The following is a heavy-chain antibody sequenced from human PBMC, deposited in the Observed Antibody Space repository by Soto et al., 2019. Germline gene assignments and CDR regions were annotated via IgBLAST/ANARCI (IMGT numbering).Heavy chain of an antibody. CDR2: ISSSSSTI. D-gene: IGHD2-2*03. CDR3: ARVDDYYYYYMDD. CDR1: GFTFSSYS. J-gene: IGHJ6*03. V-gene: IGHV3-48*01. Sequence: EVQLVESGGGLVQPGGSLRLSCAASGFTFSSYSMNWVRQAPGKGLEWVSYISSSSSTIYYADSVKGRFTISRDNAKNSLYLQMNSLRAEDTAVYYCARVDDYYYYYMDDCGKGTTVTV.